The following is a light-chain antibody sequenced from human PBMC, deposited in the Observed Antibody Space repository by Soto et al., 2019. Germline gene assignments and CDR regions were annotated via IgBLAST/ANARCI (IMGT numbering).Light chain of an antibody. CDR2: DVS. CDR1: SSDVGAYNY. CDR3: CSYAGSPYV. V-gene: IGLV2-11*01. J-gene: IGLJ1*01. Sequence: QSALTQPRSVSGSPGQSVTISCTGASSDVGAYNYVSWYQQHPGKAPKLMIYDVSTRPSGVPDRFSGSKSGTTASLTISGFQAEDEADYYCCSYAGSPYVFGTGTKVTVL.